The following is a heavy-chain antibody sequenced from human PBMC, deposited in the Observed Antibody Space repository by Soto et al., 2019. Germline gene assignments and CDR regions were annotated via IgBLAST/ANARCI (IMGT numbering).Heavy chain of an antibody. D-gene: IGHD5-18*01. CDR2: ISGYNGQT. J-gene: IGHJ6*02. V-gene: IGHV1-18*01. CDR1: AYTFTSYG. Sequence: QVQLVQSGPEVKKPGASVKVSCKASAYTFTSYGISWVRQAPGQGLEWMGWISGYNGQTNYAQKFRGRVTITTDASTSTAYMELRSLRSDDTDTYYCARDGRKQLWVDGLNAMDVWGQGTTVTVSS. CDR3: ARDGRKQLWVDGLNAMDV.